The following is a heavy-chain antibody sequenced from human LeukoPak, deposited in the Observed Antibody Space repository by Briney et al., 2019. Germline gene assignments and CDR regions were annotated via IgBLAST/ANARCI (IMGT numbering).Heavy chain of an antibody. Sequence: GGSLRLSCAASGFTFSSYALGWIRQAPGKGLEWVSSILNSSYIYYSDSVKGRFTISRDNTKNSLYLQMDSLRAEDTAVYYCAKEHHSSSWYVGGLFQHWGQGTLVTVSS. D-gene: IGHD6-13*01. J-gene: IGHJ1*01. CDR2: ILNSSYI. V-gene: IGHV3-21*01. CDR3: AKEHHSSSWYVGGLFQH. CDR1: GFTFSSYA.